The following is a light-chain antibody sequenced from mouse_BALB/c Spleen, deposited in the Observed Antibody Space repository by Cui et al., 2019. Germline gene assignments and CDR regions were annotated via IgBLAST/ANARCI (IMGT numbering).Light chain of an antibody. CDR1: QNITVW. CDR3: QQGQSYPRT. V-gene: IGKV10-94*01. J-gene: IGKJ1*01. CDR2: KAS. Sequence: DIQMNQSPSSLSASLGDTITITCHASQNITVWLSWYQQKPGNIPKLLIYKASNLHTGVPSRFSGSGSGTGFTLTISSLQPEDIATYYCQQGQSYPRTVGGGTKLEIK.